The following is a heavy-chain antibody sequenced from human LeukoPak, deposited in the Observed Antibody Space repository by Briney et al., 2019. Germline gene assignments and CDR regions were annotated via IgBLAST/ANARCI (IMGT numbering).Heavy chain of an antibody. CDR2: IVVGSGNT. J-gene: IGHJ4*02. V-gene: IGHV1-58*01. D-gene: IGHD5-18*01. CDR1: GFTFTSSA. Sequence: SVKVSCKASGFTFTSSAVQWVRQARGQRLEWIGWIVVGSGNTNYAQKFQERVTITRDMSTGTAYMELSSLRSEDTAVYYCAAGVGQLWLLLDYWGQGTLVTVSS. CDR3: AAGVGQLWLLLDY.